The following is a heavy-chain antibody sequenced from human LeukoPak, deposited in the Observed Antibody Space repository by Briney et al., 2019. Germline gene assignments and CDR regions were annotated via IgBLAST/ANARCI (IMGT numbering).Heavy chain of an antibody. CDR3: AGGYSYGSTYYYMDV. CDR1: GDSISGFY. J-gene: IGHJ6*03. V-gene: IGHV4-4*07. Sequence: ETLSLTCTVSGDSISGFYWSWIRQAAGKGLEWIGHIYTSGSTNYNPSLKSRVTMSVDMSKNQFSLKLRSVTAADTAVYYCAGGYSYGSTYYYMDVWGKGTTVTISS. CDR2: IYTSGST. D-gene: IGHD5-18*01.